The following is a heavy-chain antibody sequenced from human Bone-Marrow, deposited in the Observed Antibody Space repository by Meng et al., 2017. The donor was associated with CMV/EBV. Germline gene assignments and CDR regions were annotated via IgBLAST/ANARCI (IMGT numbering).Heavy chain of an antibody. CDR2: INPGDSDT. CDR3: ARLDCSSASCYMRPFYFDY. V-gene: IGHV5-51*01. Sequence: GGSLRLSCKVSGYPFTNYWIAWVRQMPGKGLEYIGIINPGDSDTRYSPSFQGHVTISVDKSISTAYLEWSGLKASDTAIYYCARLDCSSASCYMRPFYFDYWGQGTLVTVSS. J-gene: IGHJ4*02. CDR1: GYPFTNYW. D-gene: IGHD2-2*02.